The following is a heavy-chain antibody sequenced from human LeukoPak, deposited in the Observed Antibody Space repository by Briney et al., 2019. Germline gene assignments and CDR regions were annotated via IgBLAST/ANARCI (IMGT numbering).Heavy chain of an antibody. Sequence: GASVKVSCKASGYTFIGYDMHWVRQAPGQGLEWMGSINPHSGGTNSAQKFQGRVTMTRDTSISTAYMELSSLRSDDTAVYYWASQTKIAVPIFDYWGQGTLVTVS. D-gene: IGHD6-19*01. V-gene: IGHV1-2*02. CDR3: ASQTKIAVPIFDY. CDR2: INPHSGGT. J-gene: IGHJ4*02. CDR1: GYTFIGYD.